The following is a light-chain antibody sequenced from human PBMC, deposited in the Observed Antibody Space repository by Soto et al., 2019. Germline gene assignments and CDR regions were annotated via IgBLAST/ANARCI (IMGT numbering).Light chain of an antibody. CDR1: QSVGSD. J-gene: IGKJ5*01. Sequence: EIVLTQSPATLSVSPGERATLSCRASQSVGSDLAWYQQRPGQAPRLVMYDVSTRATGIPARFSGSESGTEFTLTISSLQSEDFAVYYCHQYKKWHPEVTFGQGTRLEIK. CDR2: DVS. CDR3: HQYKKWHPEVT. V-gene: IGKV3-15*01.